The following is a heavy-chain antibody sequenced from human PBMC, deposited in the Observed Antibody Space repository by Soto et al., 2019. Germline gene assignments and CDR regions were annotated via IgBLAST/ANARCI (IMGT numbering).Heavy chain of an antibody. J-gene: IGHJ3*02. CDR2: INVPGDST. CDR3: AKRRAMGATGSSHI. D-gene: IGHD1-26*01. CDR1: GFTFGNYA. Sequence: GGSLRLSCAASGFTFGNYAMSWVRQAPGKGLEWVSFINVPGDSTNYAEYVKGRFTVSRDNSKNNLYLQMKSLRAEDTAVYYCAKRRAMGATGSSHIWGPGTMVTVSS. V-gene: IGHV3-23*01.